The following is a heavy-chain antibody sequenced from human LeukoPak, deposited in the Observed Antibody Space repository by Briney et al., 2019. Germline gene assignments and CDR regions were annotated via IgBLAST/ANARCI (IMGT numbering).Heavy chain of an antibody. Sequence: PGGSLRLSCVASGFTCSSYGRHWVRQAPGKGLEGVAVISYDGSNKYYADSVKGRFTISRDDSKNTLYLQMNSLRAEDTAVYYCAKDLGWLQFPDYWGQGTLVTVSS. V-gene: IGHV3-30*18. J-gene: IGHJ4*02. CDR3: AKDLGWLQFPDY. D-gene: IGHD5-24*01. CDR1: GFTCSSYG. CDR2: ISYDGSNK.